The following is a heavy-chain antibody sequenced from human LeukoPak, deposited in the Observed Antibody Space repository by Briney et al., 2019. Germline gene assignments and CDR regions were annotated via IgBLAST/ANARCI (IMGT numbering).Heavy chain of an antibody. CDR1: GGSISSGGYY. CDR2: IYYSGST. V-gene: IGHV4-31*03. J-gene: IGHJ4*02. D-gene: IGHD5-24*01. CDR3: AKLRDGYKTPTDY. Sequence: SETLPLTCTVSGGSISSGGYYWSWIRQHPGKGLEWIGYIYYSGSTYYNPSLKSRVTISVDTSKNQFSLKLSSVTAADTAVYYCAKLRDGYKTPTDYWGQGTLVTVSS.